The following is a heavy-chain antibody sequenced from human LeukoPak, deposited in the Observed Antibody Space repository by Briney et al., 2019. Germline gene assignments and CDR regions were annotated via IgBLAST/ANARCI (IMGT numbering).Heavy chain of an antibody. V-gene: IGHV3-23*01. D-gene: IGHD5-18*01. CDR3: AKDSTTATTRSPYYFDY. J-gene: IGHJ4*02. CDR2: ISGSGGST. CDR1: GFTFSSYA. Sequence: GGSLRLSCAASGFTFSSYATSWVRQAPGKGLEWVSAISGSGGSTYYADSVKGRFTISRDNSKNTLYLQMNSLRAEDTAVYYCAKDSTTATTRSPYYFDYWGQGTLVTVSS.